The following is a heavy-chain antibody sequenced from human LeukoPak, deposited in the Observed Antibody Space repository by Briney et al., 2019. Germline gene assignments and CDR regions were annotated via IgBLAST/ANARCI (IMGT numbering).Heavy chain of an antibody. Sequence: GGSLRLSCAASGFTFSSSDMHWVRQATGKGLEWVSAIGTAGDTYYPGSVKGRFTISRDNAKNTVYLQMNSLRAEDAAVYYCARGNHLGLLWFGDWGQGTLVTVSS. J-gene: IGHJ4*02. V-gene: IGHV3-13*01. CDR1: GFTFSSSD. CDR2: IGTAGDT. CDR3: ARGNHLGLLWFGD. D-gene: IGHD3-10*01.